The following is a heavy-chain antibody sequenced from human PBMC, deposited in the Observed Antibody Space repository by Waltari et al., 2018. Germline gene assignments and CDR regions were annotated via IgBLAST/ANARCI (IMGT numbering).Heavy chain of an antibody. CDR2: INPNSGGT. V-gene: IGHV1-2*06. CDR3: ARDSSGWLSPSEVAFDI. D-gene: IGHD6-19*01. Sequence: QVQLVQSGAEVKKPGASVKVSCKASGYTFTGYYMHWVRQAPGQGLEWMGRINPNSGGTNYAQKFQGRVTMTRDTSISTAYMELSRLRSDDTAVYYCARDSSGWLSPSEVAFDIWGQGTMVTVSS. J-gene: IGHJ3*02. CDR1: GYTFTGYY.